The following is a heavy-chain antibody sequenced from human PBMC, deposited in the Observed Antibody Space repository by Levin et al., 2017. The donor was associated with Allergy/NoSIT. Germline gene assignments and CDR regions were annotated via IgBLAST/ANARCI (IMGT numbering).Heavy chain of an antibody. CDR2: IWYDGSNK. J-gene: IGHJ3*02. CDR1: GFTFSSYG. D-gene: IGHD6-13*01. V-gene: IGHV3-33*01. CDR3: ARAGIAAGGINTGAFDI. Sequence: GGSLRLSCAASGFTFSSYGMHWVRQAPGKGLQWVAVIWYDGSNKYYADSVKGRFTISRDNSKNTLYLQMNSLRAEDTAVYYCARAGIAAGGINTGAFDIWGQGTMVTVSS.